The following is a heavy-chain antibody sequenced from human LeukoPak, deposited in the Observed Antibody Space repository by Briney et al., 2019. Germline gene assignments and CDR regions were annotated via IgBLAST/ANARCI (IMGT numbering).Heavy chain of an antibody. CDR3: ARARMRSGSYYRLDYYYGMDV. CDR1: GFTFDDYG. J-gene: IGHJ6*02. V-gene: IGHV3-20*01. CDR2: INWNGGST. Sequence: PGGSLGLSCAASGFTFDDYGMSWVRQAPGKGLEWVSGINWNGGSTGYADSVKGRFTISRDNAKNSLYLQMNSLRAEDTALYHCARARMRSGSYYRLDYYYGMDVWGQGTTVTVSS. D-gene: IGHD3-10*01.